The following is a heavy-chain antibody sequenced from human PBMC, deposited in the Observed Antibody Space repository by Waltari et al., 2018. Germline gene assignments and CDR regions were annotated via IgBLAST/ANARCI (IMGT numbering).Heavy chain of an antibody. J-gene: IGHJ4*02. Sequence: QVQLVQSGAEVKKPGASVKVSCKASGYTFTRSYMHWVRQVPGQGLEWMGIINPSGGSTSYAQKFQGRITMTRDTSTSTLYMELSSLRYEDTAVYYCARVGSSDWANFDYWGQGTLVTVSS. CDR2: INPSGGST. CDR1: GYTFTRSY. CDR3: ARVGSSDWANFDY. D-gene: IGHD3-9*01. V-gene: IGHV1-46*01.